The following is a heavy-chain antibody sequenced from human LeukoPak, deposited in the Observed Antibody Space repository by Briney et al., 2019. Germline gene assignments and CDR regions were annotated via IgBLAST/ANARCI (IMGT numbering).Heavy chain of an antibody. V-gene: IGHV4-38-2*02. CDR1: GYSISSGYY. D-gene: IGHD5-18*01. CDR2: IYHSGST. CDR3: ASIRGYSYGYLGYYFDY. Sequence: PSETLSLTCTVSGYSISSGYYWGWIRQSPGKGLEWIGSIYHSGSTYYNPSLKSRVTISVDTSKNQFSLKLSSVTAADTAVYYCASIRGYSYGYLGYYFDYWGQGTLVTVSS. J-gene: IGHJ4*02.